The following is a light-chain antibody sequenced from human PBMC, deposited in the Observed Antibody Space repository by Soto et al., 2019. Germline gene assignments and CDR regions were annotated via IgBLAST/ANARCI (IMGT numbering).Light chain of an antibody. CDR1: QSVSSNY. J-gene: IGKJ2*01. V-gene: IGKV3-20*01. CDR2: AAS. CDR3: QQYGSPLYT. Sequence: EAVLTQSPGTLSLSPGERATLSCRASQSVSSNYLAWYQQKPGQAPRLLIYAASRRATGIPDRFSGSASGTDFTLTISRLEPEDFAVYYCQQYGSPLYTFGQGTTLEIK.